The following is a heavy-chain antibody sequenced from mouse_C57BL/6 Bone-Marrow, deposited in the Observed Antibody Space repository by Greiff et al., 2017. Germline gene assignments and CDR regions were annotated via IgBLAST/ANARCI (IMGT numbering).Heavy chain of an antibody. V-gene: IGHV1-50*01. J-gene: IGHJ3*01. CDR2: IDPSNSYT. CDR1: GYTFTSYW. D-gene: IGHD1-1*02. CDR3: ARNYPAWFAY. Sequence: QVQLKQSGAELVKPGASVKLSCKASGYTFTSYWMQWVKQRPGQGLEWIGEIDPSNSYTNYNPKFKGKATLTVDTSSSTAYMQLSSLTSEDSAVYYCARNYPAWFAYWGQGTLVTVSA.